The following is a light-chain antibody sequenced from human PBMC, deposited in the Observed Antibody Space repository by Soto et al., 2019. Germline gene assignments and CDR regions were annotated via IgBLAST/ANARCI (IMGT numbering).Light chain of an antibody. J-gene: IGLJ1*01. CDR1: SSNIGAGYD. CDR3: QSYDSSLSGSVV. Sequence: QAVLTQPPSVCGAPGQRVTISCTGSSSNIGAGYDVHWYQQLPGTAPKLLIYGNSNRPSGVPDRFSGSKSGTSASLAITGLQAEDEADYYCQSYDSSLSGSVVFGTGTKLTVL. V-gene: IGLV1-40*01. CDR2: GNS.